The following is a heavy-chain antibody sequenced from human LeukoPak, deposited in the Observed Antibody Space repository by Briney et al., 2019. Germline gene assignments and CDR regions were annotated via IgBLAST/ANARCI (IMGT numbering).Heavy chain of an antibody. CDR2: IYTSGST. Sequence: SETLSLTCTVSGGSISSYYWSWLRQPAGKGLEWIGRIYTSGSTNYNPSLKSRVTMSVDTSKNQFSLKLSSVTAADTAVYYCAITYYYDSSGFADPFDYWGQGTLVTVSS. J-gene: IGHJ4*02. V-gene: IGHV4-4*07. CDR3: AITYYYDSSGFADPFDY. CDR1: GGSISSYY. D-gene: IGHD3-22*01.